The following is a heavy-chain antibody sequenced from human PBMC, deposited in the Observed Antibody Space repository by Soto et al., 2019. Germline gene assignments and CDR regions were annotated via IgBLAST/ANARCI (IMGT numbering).Heavy chain of an antibody. J-gene: IGHJ6*02. D-gene: IGHD6-13*01. Sequence: QVQLVESGGGVVQPGRSLRLSCAASGFTFSSYGMHWVRQAPGKGLEWVAVIWYDGSNKYYADSVKGRFTISRDNSKNTLDLQMNSLRAEDTAVYYCARDPFIAAAGLLDVWGQGTTVTVSS. V-gene: IGHV3-33*01. CDR1: GFTFSSYG. CDR3: ARDPFIAAAGLLDV. CDR2: IWYDGSNK.